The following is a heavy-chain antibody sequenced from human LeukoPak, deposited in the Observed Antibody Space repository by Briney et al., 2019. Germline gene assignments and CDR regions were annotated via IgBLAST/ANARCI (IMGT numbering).Heavy chain of an antibody. D-gene: IGHD3-16*02. Sequence: GASVKVSCKASGYIFSNYDINWVRQAPGHGLEWMGWMNPNSGRRVYAQKFQGRVTMTRNSSINTAYMELTSLRSDDRAVYYCARGLRSDYGGQGTLVTVSS. J-gene: IGHJ4*02. CDR3: ARGLRSDY. V-gene: IGHV1-8*01. CDR2: MNPNSGRR. CDR1: GYIFSNYD.